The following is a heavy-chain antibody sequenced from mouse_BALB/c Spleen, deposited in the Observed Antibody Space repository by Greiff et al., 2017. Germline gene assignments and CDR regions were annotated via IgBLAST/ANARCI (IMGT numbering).Heavy chain of an antibody. V-gene: IGHV1-5*01. D-gene: IGHD2-4*01. CDR1: GYTFTSYW. J-gene: IGHJ3*01. Sequence: SGTVLARPGASVKMSCKASGYTFTSYWMHWVKQRPGQGLEWIGAIYPGNSDTSYNQKFKGKAKLTAVTSTSTAYMELSSLTNEDSAVYYCTRAPTMITPFAYWGQGTLVTVSA. CDR2: IYPGNSDT. CDR3: TRAPTMITPFAY.